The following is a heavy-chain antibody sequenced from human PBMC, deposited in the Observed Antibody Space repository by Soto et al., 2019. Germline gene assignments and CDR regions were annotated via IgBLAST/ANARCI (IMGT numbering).Heavy chain of an antibody. J-gene: IGHJ4*02. Sequence: ASVKVSCKASGYTFTGYYMHWVRQAPGQGVEWMGWINPNSGGTNYEQKFQGRVTMTRDTSISTAYMELSRLRSDDTAVYYCARRKITMVRGVLAPFDYWGQGTLVTVSS. D-gene: IGHD3-10*01. CDR2: INPNSGGT. CDR3: ARRKITMVRGVLAPFDY. V-gene: IGHV1-2*02. CDR1: GYTFTGYY.